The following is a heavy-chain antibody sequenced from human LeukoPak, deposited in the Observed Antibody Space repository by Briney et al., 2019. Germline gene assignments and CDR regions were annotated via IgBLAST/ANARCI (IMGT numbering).Heavy chain of an antibody. CDR3: AKDLHGSGSYSADALAFDI. CDR2: ISWNSGSI. V-gene: IGHV3-9*01. Sequence: GRSLRLSCAASGFTFDDYAMHWVRQAPGKGLEWVSGISWNSGSIGYADSVKGRFTISRDNAKNSLYLQMNSLRAEDTALYYCAKDLHGSGSYSADALAFDIWGQGTMVTVSS. D-gene: IGHD3-10*01. J-gene: IGHJ3*02. CDR1: GFTFDDYA.